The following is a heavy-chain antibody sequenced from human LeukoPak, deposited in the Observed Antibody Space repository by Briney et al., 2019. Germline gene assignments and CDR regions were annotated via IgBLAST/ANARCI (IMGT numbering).Heavy chain of an antibody. J-gene: IGHJ4*02. V-gene: IGHV3-53*01. Sequence: GGSLRLSCAASGFTVSSNYMSWVRQAPGKGLEWVSVIYSGGSTYYADSVKGRFTISRDNSKNTLYLQMNSLRAEDTAVYYCAREFSSSWYSLEYYFDYWGQGTLVTVSS. CDR3: AREFSSSWYSLEYYFDY. D-gene: IGHD6-13*01. CDR2: IYSGGST. CDR1: GFTVSSNY.